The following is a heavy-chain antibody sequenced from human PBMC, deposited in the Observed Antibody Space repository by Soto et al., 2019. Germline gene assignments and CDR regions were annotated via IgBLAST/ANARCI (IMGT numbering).Heavy chain of an antibody. CDR1: GFTFNSYV. CDR2: ISGSGSST. Sequence: GGSLRLSCAASGFTFNSYVMSWVRQAPGRGLEWVSTISGSGSSTYYADSVKGRFTISRDNSKNTLYLQMNSLRAEDTAVYYCASPRGSRWNYYFDYWGQGTLVTVSS. J-gene: IGHJ4*02. V-gene: IGHV3-23*01. D-gene: IGHD6-19*01. CDR3: ASPRGSRWNYYFDY.